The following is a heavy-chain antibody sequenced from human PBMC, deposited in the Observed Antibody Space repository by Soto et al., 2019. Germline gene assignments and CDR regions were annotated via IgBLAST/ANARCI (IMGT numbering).Heavy chain of an antibody. CDR1: GGSISSYY. CDR2: IYYSGST. CDR3: AAEEYSYGTHAFDI. Sequence: LSLTCTVSGGSISSYYWSWIRQPPGKGLEWIGYIYYSGSTNYNPSLKSRVTISADTSKNQFSLKLSSVTAADTAVYYCAAEEYSYGTHAFDIWGQGTMVTVSS. J-gene: IGHJ3*02. V-gene: IGHV4-59*01. D-gene: IGHD5-18*01.